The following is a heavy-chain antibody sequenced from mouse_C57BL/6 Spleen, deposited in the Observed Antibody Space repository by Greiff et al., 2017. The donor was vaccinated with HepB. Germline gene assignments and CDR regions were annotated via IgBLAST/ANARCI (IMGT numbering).Heavy chain of an antibody. J-gene: IGHJ4*01. V-gene: IGHV1-19*01. D-gene: IGHD2-2*01. CDR3: SSGGGYGYDAYYAMDY. CDR1: GYTFTDYY. CDR2: INPYNGGT. Sequence: EVQLQQSGPVLVKPGASVKMSCKASGYTFTDYYMNWVKQSHGKSLEWIGVINPYNGGTSHNQKFKGKATLTVDKSSSTAYMELNSLTSEDSAVYYCSSGGGYGYDAYYAMDYWGQGTSVTVSS.